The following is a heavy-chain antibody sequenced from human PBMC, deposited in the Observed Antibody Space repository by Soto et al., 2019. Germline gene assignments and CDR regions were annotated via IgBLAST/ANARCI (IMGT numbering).Heavy chain of an antibody. Sequence: PGGSLRLSCAASGFTFSDYYMSWIRQAPGKGLEWVSRITNEADGGTTDYAAPVQGRFTISRDDSKDTLYLQMNSLKTEDTGVYYCTPRVNTGGYYPGYFQHWGQGALVTVSS. CDR1: GFTFSDYY. D-gene: IGHD3-22*01. J-gene: IGHJ1*01. CDR3: TPRVNTGGYYPGYFQH. CDR2: ITNEADGGTT. V-gene: IGHV3-15*01.